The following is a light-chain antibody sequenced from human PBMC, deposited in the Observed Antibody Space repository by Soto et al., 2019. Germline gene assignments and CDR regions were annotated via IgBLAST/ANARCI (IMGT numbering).Light chain of an antibody. CDR1: SSNIGNNA. Sequence: QSVLTQPPSVSEAPRQRVTISCSGSSSNIGNNAVNWYQQLPGKAPKLLIYYDDLLPSGVSDRFSGSKSGTSASLAISGLQSEDEADYYRAAWDDSLNGPVFGGGTQLTVL. CDR3: AAWDDSLNGPV. J-gene: IGLJ2*01. V-gene: IGLV1-36*01. CDR2: YDD.